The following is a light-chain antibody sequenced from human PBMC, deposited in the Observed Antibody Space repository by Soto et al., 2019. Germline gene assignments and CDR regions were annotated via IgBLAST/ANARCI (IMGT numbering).Light chain of an antibody. J-gene: IGKJ4*01. V-gene: IGKV1-39*01. CDR1: QSISSY. CDR2: AAS. Sequence: DIQMTQSPSSLSASVGDRVTITCRASQSISSYLNWYQQKPGKAPKLLIYAASSLQSGVPSRFSGSGSGTDFTLTINSLQPEDFATYYCQQTYSPLLTFGGGTKVDIK. CDR3: QQTYSPLLT.